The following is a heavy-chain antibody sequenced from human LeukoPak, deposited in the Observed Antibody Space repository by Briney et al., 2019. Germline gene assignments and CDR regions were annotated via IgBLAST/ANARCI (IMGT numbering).Heavy chain of an antibody. V-gene: IGHV1-46*01. CDR3: AREDVVLVDAVRYYYYGMDV. CDR2: INPSDGST. J-gene: IGHJ6*02. Sequence: ASVTVSCKASGYNFISYYMHWVRQAPGQGLEWMGIINPSDGSTSYAQKFQDRVTMTRDTSTSTVYMELSSLKSEDTAVYYCAREDVVLVDAVRYYYYGMDVWGQGTTVTVSS. CDR1: GYNFISYY. D-gene: IGHD2-8*01.